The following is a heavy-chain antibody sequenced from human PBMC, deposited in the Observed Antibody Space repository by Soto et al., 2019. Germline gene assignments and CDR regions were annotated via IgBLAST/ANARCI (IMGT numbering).Heavy chain of an antibody. CDR2: VFSSGST. D-gene: IGHD3-3*02. V-gene: IGHV4-4*07. Sequence: PSETLSLTCSVPGGAISSYYWSWVRQPAGKGLEWIGRVFSSGSTNYNASLKSRVTMSIDTSKNEVSLTLRSVTAADTGVYYCARVAFSYFGMDVWGQGTTVTVSS. CDR1: GGAISSYY. CDR3: ARVAFSYFGMDV. J-gene: IGHJ6*02.